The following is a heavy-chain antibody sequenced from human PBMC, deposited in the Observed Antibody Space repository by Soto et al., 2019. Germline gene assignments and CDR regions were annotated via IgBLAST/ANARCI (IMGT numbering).Heavy chain of an antibody. Sequence: SVKVSCKAPGGTFSSYALRWVRPAHGQGLEGMGGLSPIFGTPNYAQKFQGRVTLTADESTSTAYMELSSLRSEDTPVYYCARSRYGSGRYYHYYYGMDFSGQGTTLTVSS. CDR3: ARSRYGSGRYYHYYYGMDF. CDR2: LSPIFGTP. V-gene: IGHV1-69*13. J-gene: IGHJ6*02. CDR1: GGTFSSYA. D-gene: IGHD3-10*01.